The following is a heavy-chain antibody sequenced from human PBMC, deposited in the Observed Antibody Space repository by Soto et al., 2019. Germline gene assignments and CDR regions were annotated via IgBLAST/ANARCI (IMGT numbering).Heavy chain of an antibody. D-gene: IGHD3-9*01. J-gene: IGHJ4*02. Sequence: GGSLRLSCEASGFTFSTSAMSWVRQAPGKGLEWVSTISDSGSTYYADSVKGRFTISRDNSKNTLYLQMNSLRAEDTAVYYCARYYDILTGTYYFDYWGQGTLVTVSS. CDR1: GFTFSTSA. V-gene: IGHV3-23*01. CDR3: ARYYDILTGTYYFDY. CDR2: ISDSGST.